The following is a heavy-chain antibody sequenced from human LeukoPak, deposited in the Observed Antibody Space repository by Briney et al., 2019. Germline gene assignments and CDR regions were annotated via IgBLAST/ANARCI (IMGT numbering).Heavy chain of an antibody. J-gene: IGHJ4*02. CDR2: IYYSGYT. D-gene: IGHD6-19*01. CDR1: GGSISISNYY. V-gene: IGHV4-39*07. Sequence: SETLSLTCTVSGGSISISNYYWGWIRQPPGKGLEWIASIYYSGYTFYNPSLKSRVTISIDTSKNQFFLKLSSVTAADTAVYYCARAGSIAVAGFDYWGQGTLVTVSS. CDR3: ARAGSIAVAGFDY.